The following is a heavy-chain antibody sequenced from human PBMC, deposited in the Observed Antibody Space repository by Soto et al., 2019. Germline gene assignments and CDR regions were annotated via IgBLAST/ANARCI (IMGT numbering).Heavy chain of an antibody. CDR2: MSYDGINK. Sequence: QVQLVESGGGVVQPGRSLRLSCAASGFTFSNYGMHWVRQAPGKGLEWVSIMSYDGINKLYADSVKGRFTISRDNSKNTLYLQMDSLRAEDTAVYYCAKDVYCSTTCCLRNIFHCLGQGTLVTVSS. CDR1: GFTFSNYG. CDR3: AKDVYCSTTCCLRNIFHC. J-gene: IGHJ4*02. D-gene: IGHD2-2*01. V-gene: IGHV3-30*18.